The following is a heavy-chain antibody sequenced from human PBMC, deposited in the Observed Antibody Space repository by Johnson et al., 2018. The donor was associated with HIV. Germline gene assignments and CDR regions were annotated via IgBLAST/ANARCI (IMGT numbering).Heavy chain of an antibody. CDR1: GFTFSRYG. D-gene: IGHD1-14*01. Sequence: QVQLVESGGGVVQPGGSLRLSCAASGFTFSRYGMHWVRQAPGKGLEWVAFIRYDGSNEHYADSVKGRFTISRDNSKNTLYLQMSSLRAEDTAVYYCAKSPGKDHGGNSGAFHIWGQGTMVTVSS. CDR2: IRYDGSNE. J-gene: IGHJ3*02. V-gene: IGHV3-30*02. CDR3: AKSPGKDHGGNSGAFHI.